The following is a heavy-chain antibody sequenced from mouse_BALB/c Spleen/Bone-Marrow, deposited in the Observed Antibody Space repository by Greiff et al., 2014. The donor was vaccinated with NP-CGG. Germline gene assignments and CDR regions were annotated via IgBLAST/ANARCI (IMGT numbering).Heavy chain of an antibody. J-gene: IGHJ1*01. CDR2: IWAGGST. CDR3: ARDLGRYFDV. CDR1: GFSLTSYG. Sequence: VHLVESGPGLVAPSQSLSITCTVSGFSLTSYGVHWVRQPPGKGLEWPGVIWAGGSTNYNSALMSRLSISKDNSKSQVFLKMNSLQTDDTAMYYCARDLGRYFDVWGAGTTVTVSS. D-gene: IGHD4-1*01. V-gene: IGHV2-9*02.